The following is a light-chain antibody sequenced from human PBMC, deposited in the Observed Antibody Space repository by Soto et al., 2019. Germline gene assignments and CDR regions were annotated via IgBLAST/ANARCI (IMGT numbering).Light chain of an antibody. CDR1: QSVSSN. CDR3: QQYGSSPWT. V-gene: IGKV3-20*01. CDR2: GAS. J-gene: IGKJ1*01. Sequence: EIVVTQSPATLSVSPGERATLSCRASQSVSSNLAWYQQKPGQAPRLLIYGASSRATGIPDRFSGSGSGTDFTLTISSLEAEDSAVYYCQQYGSSPWTFGQGTKVDIK.